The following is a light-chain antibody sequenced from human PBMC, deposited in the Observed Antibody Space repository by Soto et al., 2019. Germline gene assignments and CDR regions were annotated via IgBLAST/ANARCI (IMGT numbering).Light chain of an antibody. Sequence: EIVLTQSPATLSLSPGERATLSCRASRSVSSYLAWYQQKPDQAPRLLIYDASNRATGIPARFSGSGSGTEVTLTISSLEPEDFAVYYCQQRGNWPLTFGQGTRLVI. V-gene: IGKV3-11*01. CDR3: QQRGNWPLT. CDR1: RSVSSY. J-gene: IGKJ5*01. CDR2: DAS.